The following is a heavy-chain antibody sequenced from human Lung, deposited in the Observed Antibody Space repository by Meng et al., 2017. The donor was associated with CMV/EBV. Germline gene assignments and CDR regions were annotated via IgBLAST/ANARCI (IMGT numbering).Heavy chain of an antibody. CDR3: ARDPYATGWAG. J-gene: IGHJ4*02. CDR1: GGYISISTG. CDR2: IYHSGGT. V-gene: IGHV4-4*02. Sequence: QVQLQESGTGLVKPSGTLSLTCAVSGGYISISTGGSWVRQPPGKGLEWIGEIYHSGGTNYNPSLRGRVTISLDKSKNQFSLTLRSVTAADTAVYYCARDPYATGWAGWGQGTLVTVSS. D-gene: IGHD6-19*01.